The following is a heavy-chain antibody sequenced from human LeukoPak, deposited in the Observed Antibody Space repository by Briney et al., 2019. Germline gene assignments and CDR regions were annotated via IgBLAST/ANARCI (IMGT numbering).Heavy chain of an antibody. J-gene: IGHJ4*02. V-gene: IGHV4-59*01. CDR2: IYYSGST. Sequence: SETLSLTCTVSGGSISSYYWSWIRQPPGKGLEWIGYIYYSGSTNYNPSLKSRVTISVDTSKNQFSLKMSSVTAADTAVYYCARQSGYSYGYAFDYWGQGTLVTVSS. D-gene: IGHD5-18*01. CDR3: ARQSGYSYGYAFDY. CDR1: GGSISSYY.